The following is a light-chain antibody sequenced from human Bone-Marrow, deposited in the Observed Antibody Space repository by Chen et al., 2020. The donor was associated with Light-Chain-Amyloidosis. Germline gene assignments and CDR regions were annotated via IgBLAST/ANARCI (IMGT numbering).Light chain of an antibody. J-gene: IGKJ4*01. V-gene: IGKV3-15*01. CDR1: QGLNNK. Sequence: EIVMTQSPATLSLSPGERANLSCEASQGLNNKLTWYQQKPGQAPRLLIYDASTRATDIPSRFRGSGSGTEFTLTITSLTSEDFALYYCQQYNDWPLTFGGGTKVE. CDR2: DAS. CDR3: QQYNDWPLT.